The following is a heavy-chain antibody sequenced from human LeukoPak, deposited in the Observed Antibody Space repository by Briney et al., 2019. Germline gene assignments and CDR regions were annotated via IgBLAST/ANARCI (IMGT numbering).Heavy chain of an antibody. J-gene: IGHJ4*02. Sequence: PGGSLRLSCGASGFTFNSYAMHWVRQAPGKGLEGVSLISYDGSKGYYADSVKGRFTTSRDNSQNTLYLQMNSLRAEDTALYYCARDEIARGSGSFLGHWGQGTLVTVSS. CDR1: GFTFNSYA. D-gene: IGHD1-26*01. CDR2: ISYDGSKG. CDR3: ARDEIARGSGSFLGH. V-gene: IGHV3-30*01.